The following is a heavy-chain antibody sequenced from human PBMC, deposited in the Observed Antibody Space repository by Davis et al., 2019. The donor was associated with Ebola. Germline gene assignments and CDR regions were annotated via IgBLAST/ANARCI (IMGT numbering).Heavy chain of an antibody. CDR3: ARWGSGSYEPDYYYGMDV. CDR1: GYTFTSYG. CDR2: ISAYNGNT. D-gene: IGHD3-10*01. Sequence: AASVKVSCKASGYTFTSYGISWVRQAPGQGLEWMGWISAYNGNTNYAQKLQGRVTMTTDTSTSTAYMEPRSLRSDDTAVYYCARWGSGSYEPDYYYGMDVWGQGTTVTVSS. J-gene: IGHJ6*02. V-gene: IGHV1-18*04.